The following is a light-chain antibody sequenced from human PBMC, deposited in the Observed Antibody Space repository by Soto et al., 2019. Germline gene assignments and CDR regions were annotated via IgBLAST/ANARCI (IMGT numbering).Light chain of an antibody. CDR1: SSDVGGYNY. CDR3: CSYTSSSIDYV. V-gene: IGLV2-14*01. Sequence: QSALTQPASVSGSPGQSITISCTGTSSDVGGYNYVSWYQHHPGKAPKLMIYEVSNRPSGVSNRSSGSKSGNTASLTISRLLAEDEDDYSCCSYTSSSIDYVFGTGTKLTVL. J-gene: IGLJ1*01. CDR2: EVS.